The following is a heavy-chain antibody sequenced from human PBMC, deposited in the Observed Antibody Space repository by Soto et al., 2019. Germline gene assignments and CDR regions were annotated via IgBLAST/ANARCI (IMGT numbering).Heavy chain of an antibody. CDR1: GFSFDDYA. J-gene: IGHJ6*02. Sequence: EGQLVESGGGLVQPGRSLRLSCAASGFSFDDYAMHWVRQAPEKGLEWVSGISWKSGSIGYADSVKGRFTISRDNAKNSLYLQMTSLTGDDTALYYCAKSTGGTANGLDVWGQGTTVTVSS. V-gene: IGHV3-9*01. CDR3: AKSTGGTANGLDV. CDR2: ISWKSGSI. D-gene: IGHD2-8*02.